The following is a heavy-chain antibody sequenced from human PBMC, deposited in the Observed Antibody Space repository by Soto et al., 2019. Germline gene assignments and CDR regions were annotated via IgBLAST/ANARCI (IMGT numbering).Heavy chain of an antibody. CDR1: GGSISSGGYY. CDR2: IYYSGST. V-gene: IGHV4-31*02. J-gene: IGHJ4*02. CDR3: ARVKVGVGSDLFDY. D-gene: IGHD3-3*01. Sequence: LSLTCTVSGGSISSGGYYWSWIRQHPGKGLEWIGYIYYSGSTYYNPSLKSRVTISVDTSKNQFSLKLSSVTAADTAVYYCARVKVGVGSDLFDYWGQGTLVTVSS.